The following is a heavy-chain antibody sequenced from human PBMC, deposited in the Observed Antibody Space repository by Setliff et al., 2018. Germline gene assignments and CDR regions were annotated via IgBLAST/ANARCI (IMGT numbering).Heavy chain of an antibody. CDR3: ARDSSGWSGFSRLVGVYYYYGMDV. CDR2: INTNTGNP. Sequence: ASVKVSCKASGYTFTRYAMNWVRQAPGQGLEWMGWINTNTGNPTYAQGFTGRFVFSLDTSVSTAYLQISSLKAEDTAVYYCARDSSGWSGFSRLVGVYYYYGMDVWGQRTTVTVSS. V-gene: IGHV7-4-1*02. CDR1: GYTFTRYA. D-gene: IGHD6-19*01. J-gene: IGHJ6*02.